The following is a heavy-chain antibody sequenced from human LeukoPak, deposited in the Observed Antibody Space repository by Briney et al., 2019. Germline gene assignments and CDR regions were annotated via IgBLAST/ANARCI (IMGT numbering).Heavy chain of an antibody. CDR1: GFTVSSNY. D-gene: IGHD3-10*01. V-gene: IGHV3-53*05. CDR2: IYSGGST. J-gene: IGHJ3*02. CDR3: AREGSGSHDAFDI. Sequence: GGSLRLSWAASGFTVSSNYMSWVRQAPGKGLEWVSVIYSGGSTYYADSVKGRFTISRDNSKNTLYLQMNSLRAEDTAVYYCAREGSGSHDAFDIWGQGTMVTVSS.